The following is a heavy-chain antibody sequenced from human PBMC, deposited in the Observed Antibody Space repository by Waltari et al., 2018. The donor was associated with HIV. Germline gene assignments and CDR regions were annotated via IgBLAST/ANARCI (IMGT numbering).Heavy chain of an antibody. J-gene: IGHJ5*02. Sequence: QFKLQESGPRLRKPSETLSLTCTISGGSMNTSANYWGWVRQPPGKGLEWIGNIHYNGRTFYNPSLQSRVTLSLDKSDNQFFLNFISVIAADTAVYYCARDSGLFMYDSRRAVLNWFDPWGQGLLVTVSS. CDR1: GGSMNTSANY. V-gene: IGHV4-39*07. D-gene: IGHD3-9*01. CDR2: IHYNGRT. CDR3: ARDSGLFMYDSRRAVLNWFDP.